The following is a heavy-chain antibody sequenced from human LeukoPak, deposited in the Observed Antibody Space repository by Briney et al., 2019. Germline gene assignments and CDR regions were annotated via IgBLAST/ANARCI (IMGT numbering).Heavy chain of an antibody. V-gene: IGHV3-21*01. CDR2: ISSSSSYI. Sequence: GSLRLSCAASGFTFSTYSIIWVRQAPGRGLDWVSSISSSSSYIYYADSVKGRFTISRDNAKNSLYLQMNSLRAEDTAVYYCARDPYYDFWSGYYPFDYWGQGTLVTVSS. J-gene: IGHJ4*02. CDR1: GFTFSTYS. D-gene: IGHD3-3*01. CDR3: ARDPYYDFWSGYYPFDY.